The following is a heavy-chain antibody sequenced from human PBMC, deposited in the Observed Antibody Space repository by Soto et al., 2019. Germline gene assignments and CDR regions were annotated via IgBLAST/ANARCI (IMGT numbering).Heavy chain of an antibody. V-gene: IGHV3-23*01. CDR3: VGTSGSYSEPPYFDY. Sequence: PGGSLRLSCAASEFTFSNYAMSWVRQAPGKGLEWVSSISDNGGTTYYADSVKGRFTISRDNSKNTLYLQMNSLRAEDTAVYYCVGTSGSYSEPPYFDYWGQGTLVTVSS. CDR2: ISDNGGTT. CDR1: EFTFSNYA. D-gene: IGHD1-26*01. J-gene: IGHJ4*02.